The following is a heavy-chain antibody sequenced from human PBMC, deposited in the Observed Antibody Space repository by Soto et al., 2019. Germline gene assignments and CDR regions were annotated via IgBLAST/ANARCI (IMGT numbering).Heavy chain of an antibody. Sequence: GSLRLSCAASGFTVSSNYMSWVRQAPGKGLEWVSVIYSGGSTYYADSVKGRFTISRDNSKNTLYLQMNSLRAEDTAVYYCARENYDSSGYPFDYCGQGTLV. V-gene: IGHV3-53*01. D-gene: IGHD3-22*01. CDR2: IYSGGST. CDR1: GFTVSSNY. J-gene: IGHJ4*02. CDR3: ARENYDSSGYPFDY.